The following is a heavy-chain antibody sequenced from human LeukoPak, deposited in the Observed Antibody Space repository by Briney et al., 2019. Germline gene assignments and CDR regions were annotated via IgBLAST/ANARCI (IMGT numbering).Heavy chain of an antibody. CDR1: GGSSSGFY. J-gene: IGHJ4*02. V-gene: IGHV4-59*08. CDR2: IFYSETT. D-gene: IGHD6-19*01. CDR3: ARRGSSGSAEVL. Sequence: SETLSLTCTVSGGSSSGFYSTWIRHPPGKGLEWFVYIFYSETTNPTNYNPSLKSRITISVDTSKNQFFLKLNSVTAADTGVYYCARRGSSGSAEVLWGQGTLVTVSS.